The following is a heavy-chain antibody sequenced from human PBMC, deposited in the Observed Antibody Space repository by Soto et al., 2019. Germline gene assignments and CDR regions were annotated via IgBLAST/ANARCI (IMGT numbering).Heavy chain of an antibody. CDR3: ATPIGKEHCRGGSGYGGGDY. V-gene: IGHV3-23*01. D-gene: IGHD2-15*01. Sequence: VQLLESGGGLVQPGGSLRLSCAASGFTFNTYAMTWVRQAPGKGLEWVSSISARGGSTNYAGSVKGRFTISRDNYKNMGYLQSNSLKPEDTGVYYGATPIGKEHCRGGSGYGGGDYWGQGTLVTVSS. CDR2: ISARGGST. J-gene: IGHJ4*02. CDR1: GFTFNTYA.